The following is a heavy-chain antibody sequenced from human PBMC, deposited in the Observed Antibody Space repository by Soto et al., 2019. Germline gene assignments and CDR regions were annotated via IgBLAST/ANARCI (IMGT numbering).Heavy chain of an antibody. V-gene: IGHV3-48*04. D-gene: IGHD2-2*01. J-gene: IGHJ4*02. Sequence: EVQLVESGGGLVQPGGSLRLSCVASGFAFIRYSMNWVRQAPGKGLEWISYITSGSTSVFYADSVRGRFTISRDNAKNSLYLQMNSLRAEDTAVYYCTSSTSPDAYWGQGTLVTVSS. CDR3: TSSTSPDAY. CDR2: ITSGSTSV. CDR1: GFAFIRYS.